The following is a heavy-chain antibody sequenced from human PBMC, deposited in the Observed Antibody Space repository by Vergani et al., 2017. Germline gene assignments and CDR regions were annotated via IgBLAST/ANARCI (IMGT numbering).Heavy chain of an antibody. V-gene: IGHV1-18*01. J-gene: IGHJ4*02. D-gene: IGHD3-10*01. CDR2: ISAYNGNT. CDR3: ARDAPFHYYGSGRARGGFDY. Sequence: QVQLVQSGAEVKKPGASVKVSCKASGYTFTSYGISWVRQAPGQGLERMGWISAYNGNTNYAQKLQGRVTMTTDTSTSTAYMELRSLRSDDTAVYYCARDAPFHYYGSGRARGGFDYWGQGTLVTVSS. CDR1: GYTFTSYG.